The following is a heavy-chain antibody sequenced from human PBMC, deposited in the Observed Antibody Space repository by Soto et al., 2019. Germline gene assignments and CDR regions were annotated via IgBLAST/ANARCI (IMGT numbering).Heavy chain of an antibody. CDR2: INHSGST. V-gene: IGHV4-34*01. CDR1: GGSFSGYY. D-gene: IGHD6-19*01. J-gene: IGHJ6*02. CDR3: ASRSSGRNKRVYYYYGMDV. Sequence: SETLSLTCAVYGGSFSGYYWSWIRQPPGKGLEWIGEINHSGSTNYNPSLNSRVTISVDTSKNQFSLKLSSVTAADTAVYYCASRSSGRNKRVYYYYGMDVWGQGTTVTVSS.